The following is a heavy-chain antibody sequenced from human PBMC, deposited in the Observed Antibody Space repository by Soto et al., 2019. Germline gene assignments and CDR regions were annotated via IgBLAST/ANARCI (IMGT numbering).Heavy chain of an antibody. CDR3: ARLIDIVVVPAANNIAAAAPFDY. V-gene: IGHV3-30*04. CDR2: ISYDGSNK. Sequence: GGSLRLSCAASGFTFSSYAMHWVRQAPGKGLEWVAVISYDGSNKYYADSVKGRITISRDNSKNTLYLQMNSLRAEDTAVDDCARLIDIVVVPAANNIAAAAPFDYWGQGTLVTVSS. J-gene: IGHJ4*02. D-gene: IGHD2-2*01. CDR1: GFTFSSYA.